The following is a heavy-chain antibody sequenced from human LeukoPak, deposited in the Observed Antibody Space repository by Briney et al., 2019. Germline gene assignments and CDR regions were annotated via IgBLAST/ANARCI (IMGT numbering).Heavy chain of an antibody. CDR3: ARVQQDSSGYYSVMGY. CDR2: IYYSGST. CDR1: GGSISSSSYY. V-gene: IGHV4-39*07. J-gene: IGHJ4*02. D-gene: IGHD3-22*01. Sequence: SETLSLTCTVSGGSISSSSYYWGWIRQPPGKGLEWIGSIYYSGSTYYHPSLKSRVTISVGTSKNQFSLKLSSVTAADTAVYYCARVQQDSSGYYSVMGYWGQGTLVTVSS.